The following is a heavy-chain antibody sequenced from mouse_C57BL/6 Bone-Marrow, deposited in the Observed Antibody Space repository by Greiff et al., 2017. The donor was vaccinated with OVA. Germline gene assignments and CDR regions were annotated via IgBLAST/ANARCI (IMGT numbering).Heavy chain of an antibody. CDR2: IWRGGST. D-gene: IGHD1-1*01. CDR3: AKNEGTTWYFDV. Sequence: VKVVESGPGLVQPSQSLSITCTVSGFSLTSYGVHWVRQSPGKGLEWLGVIWRGGSTDYNAAFMSRLSITKDNSKSQVFFKMNSLQADDTAIYYCAKNEGTTWYFDVWGTGTTVTVSS. V-gene: IGHV2-5*01. J-gene: IGHJ1*03. CDR1: GFSLTSYG.